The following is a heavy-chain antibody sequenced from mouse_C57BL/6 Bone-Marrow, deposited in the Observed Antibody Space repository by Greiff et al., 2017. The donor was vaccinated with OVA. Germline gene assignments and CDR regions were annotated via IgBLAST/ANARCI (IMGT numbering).Heavy chain of an antibody. CDR3: ARWRGYGFAY. CDR2: INPYNGDT. Sequence: EVKLVESGPELVKPGDSVKISCKASGYSFTGYFMNWVMQSHGKSLEWIGRINPYNGDTFYNQKFKGKATLTVDKSSSTAHMELRSLTSEDSAVYYCARWRGYGFAYWGQGTLVTVSA. V-gene: IGHV1-20*01. CDR1: GYSFTGYF. J-gene: IGHJ3*01. D-gene: IGHD2-2*01.